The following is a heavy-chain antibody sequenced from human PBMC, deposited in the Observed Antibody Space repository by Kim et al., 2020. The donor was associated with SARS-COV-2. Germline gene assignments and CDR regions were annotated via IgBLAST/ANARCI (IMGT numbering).Heavy chain of an antibody. CDR2: ISAGGDKT. Sequence: GGSLRLSCAASGFTFSSYAMSWVRQAPGKGLEWVSTISAGGDKTFYADSVKGRFTISRDNSKNTLNLQMNSLRAEDTAVYSCARAPTYSSHFEYWGQGTLVTVSS. CDR3: ARAPTYSSHFEY. J-gene: IGHJ4*02. CDR1: GFTFSSYA. V-gene: IGHV3-23*01. D-gene: IGHD6-13*01.